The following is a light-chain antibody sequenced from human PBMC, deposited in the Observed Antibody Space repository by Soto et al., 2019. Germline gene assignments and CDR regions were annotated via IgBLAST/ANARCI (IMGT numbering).Light chain of an antibody. V-gene: IGKV3-20*01. J-gene: IGKJ1*01. Sequence: EIWLTQFPGTLSLSPGERATLSCTASQSFNSNYLAWYQQKPGQAPRLLIYGASTRATGIPDRFSGSGSGTDFTLTISRLEPEDFSVYYCHQYGSSPRTFGPGTKVEIK. CDR2: GAS. CDR3: HQYGSSPRT. CDR1: QSFNSNY.